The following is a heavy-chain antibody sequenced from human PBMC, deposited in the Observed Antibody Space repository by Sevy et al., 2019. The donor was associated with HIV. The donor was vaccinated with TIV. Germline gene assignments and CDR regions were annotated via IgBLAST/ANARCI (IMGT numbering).Heavy chain of an antibody. V-gene: IGHV3-7*01. CDR2: IKQDGSEK. CDR1: GFTFSSYW. D-gene: IGHD3-16*01. Sequence: GGSLRLSCAASGFTFSSYWMSWVRQAPGKGLEWVANIKQDGSEKNYVDSVKGRFTISRDNAKNSLYLQWNSLRADDTAVYYCARDGVMGSYWGQGTLVTVSS. CDR3: ARDGVMGSY. J-gene: IGHJ4*02.